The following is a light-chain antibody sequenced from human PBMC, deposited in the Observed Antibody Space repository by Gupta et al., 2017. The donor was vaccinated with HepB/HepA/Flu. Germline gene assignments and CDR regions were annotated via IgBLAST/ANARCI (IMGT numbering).Light chain of an antibody. V-gene: IGLV1-44*01. J-gene: IGLJ2*01. CDR3: AAWDDSLNGPL. Sequence: QSVLTQPPSASGTPGQRVTIPCSGSSSNIGSNTVNWYQQLPGTAPNLLIYSNNQRPSGVPARFSGSKSGTSASLAISGRQSEDEADYYCAAWDDSLNGPLFGGGTKLTVL. CDR2: SNN. CDR1: SSNIGSNT.